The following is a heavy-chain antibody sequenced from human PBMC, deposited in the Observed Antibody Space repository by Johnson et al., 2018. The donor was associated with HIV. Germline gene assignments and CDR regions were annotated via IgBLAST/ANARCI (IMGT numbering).Heavy chain of an antibody. CDR3: ARDRLRLFGESAFDI. Sequence: QVQLVESGGGVVQPGRSLRLSCAASGFTFNNYAMHWVRQAPGKGLEWVAVISYDGSNEFYADSVKGRFTISRDNSKNTLYLQMNSLRAEDTAVYYGARDRLRLFGESAFDIWGQGTMVTVSS. D-gene: IGHD3-10*01. CDR1: GFTFNNYA. V-gene: IGHV3-30-3*01. J-gene: IGHJ3*02. CDR2: ISYDGSNE.